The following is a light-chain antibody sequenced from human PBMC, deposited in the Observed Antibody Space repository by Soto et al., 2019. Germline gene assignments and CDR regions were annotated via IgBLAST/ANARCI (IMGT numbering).Light chain of an antibody. CDR3: QQSHRTPRT. CDR2: FSS. J-gene: IGKJ1*01. Sequence: DIQMTQSPPSLSASVGDRVTITCQASQDIRNYLNWYQQKPGKAPKLLVYFSSTLQGGVPSRFSGSGSGTDFTLTIGGLQPEDFATYYCQQSHRTPRTFGQGTKVEIQ. V-gene: IGKV1-39*01. CDR1: QDIRNY.